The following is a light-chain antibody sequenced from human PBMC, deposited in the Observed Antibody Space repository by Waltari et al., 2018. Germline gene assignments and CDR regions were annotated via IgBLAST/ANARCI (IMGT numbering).Light chain of an antibody. Sequence: QSALTQPRSVSGSPGQSVTISCTGTSSDVGGYNYVSWYQQHPGKAPKLMIYDGSKRPSGVPDRCSGSKSGNTASLTISGLQAEDEAEYYCCSYAGSYVVFGGGTKLTVL. CDR2: DGS. J-gene: IGLJ2*01. V-gene: IGLV2-11*01. CDR3: CSYAGSYVV. CDR1: SSDVGGYNY.